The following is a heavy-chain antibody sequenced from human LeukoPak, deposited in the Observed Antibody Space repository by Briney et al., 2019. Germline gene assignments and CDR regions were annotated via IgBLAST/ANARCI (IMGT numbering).Heavy chain of an antibody. CDR3: AKGTAMAPALFDY. D-gene: IGHD5-18*01. CDR2: ISYDGSNK. V-gene: IGHV3-30*18. J-gene: IGHJ4*02. CDR1: GFTFSSYG. Sequence: GGSLRLSCAASGFTFSSYGMHWVRQAPGKGLEWVAVISYDGSNKYYADSVKGRFTISRDNSKNTLYLQMNSLRAEDTAVYYCAKGTAMAPALFDYWGQGTLSPSPQ.